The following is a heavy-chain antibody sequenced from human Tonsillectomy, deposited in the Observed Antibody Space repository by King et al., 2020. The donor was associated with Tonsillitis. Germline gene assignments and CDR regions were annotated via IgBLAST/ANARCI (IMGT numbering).Heavy chain of an antibody. Sequence: VQLVESGADVKKPGSSVKVSCEASGGTFSSYALSWVRQAPGQGLEWMGGIIPIFGTANYAQKFQGRVTITADKSTSTAYMELSSLSSEDTAVYYCARPLYCGGDCYRTSGAFDIWGQGTMVTVSS. CDR1: GGTFSSYA. CDR2: IIPIFGTA. CDR3: ARPLYCGGDCYRTSGAFDI. J-gene: IGHJ3*02. D-gene: IGHD2-21*02. V-gene: IGHV1-69*06.